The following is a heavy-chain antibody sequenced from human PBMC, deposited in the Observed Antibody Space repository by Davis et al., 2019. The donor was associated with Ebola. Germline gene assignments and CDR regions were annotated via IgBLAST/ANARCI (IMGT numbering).Heavy chain of an antibody. Sequence: ASVKVSCKTSGYTFSTYAITWVRQAPGQGLEWMGWISVYNGKTDYAQKLQGRVTMTTDTSTSTAYMELRSLRSDDTAVYYCARMLGYCSGGSCYTSGWFDPWGQGTLVTVSS. D-gene: IGHD2-15*01. J-gene: IGHJ5*02. CDR2: ISVYNGKT. CDR1: GYTFSTYA. CDR3: ARMLGYCSGGSCYTSGWFDP. V-gene: IGHV1-18*04.